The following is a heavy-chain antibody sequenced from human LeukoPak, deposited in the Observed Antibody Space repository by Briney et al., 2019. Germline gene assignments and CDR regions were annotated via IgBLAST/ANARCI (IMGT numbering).Heavy chain of an antibody. Sequence: SVKVSCKASGGTFSSYAISWVRQAPGQGLEWMGRIIPILGIANYAQKFQGRVTITADKSTSTAYMELSSLRSEDTAVYYCARGVTINLDYFDYWGQGTLVTVSS. CDR3: ARGVTINLDYFDY. J-gene: IGHJ4*02. V-gene: IGHV1-69*04. D-gene: IGHD3-3*01. CDR2: IIPILGIA. CDR1: GGTFSSYA.